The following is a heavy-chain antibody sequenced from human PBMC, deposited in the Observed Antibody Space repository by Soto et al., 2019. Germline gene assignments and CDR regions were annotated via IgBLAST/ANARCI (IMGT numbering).Heavy chain of an antibody. CDR2: ISGSGGST. Sequence: GGSLRLPCAASGFTVSSNHMSWVRQAPGKGLEWVSAISGSGGSTYYADSVKGRFAISRDNSKNTLYLQMNSLRAEDTAVYYCAKEYCSSTSCYTSYYYYGMDVWGQGTTVTVSS. J-gene: IGHJ6*02. V-gene: IGHV3-23*01. D-gene: IGHD2-2*02. CDR3: AKEYCSSTSCYTSYYYYGMDV. CDR1: GFTVSSNH.